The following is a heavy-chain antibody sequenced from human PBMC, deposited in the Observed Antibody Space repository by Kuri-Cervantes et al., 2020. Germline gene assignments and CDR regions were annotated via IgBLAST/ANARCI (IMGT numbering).Heavy chain of an antibody. CDR1: GYTFTSYG. CDR2: ISAYNGNT. V-gene: IGHV1-18*01. D-gene: IGHD3-22*01. CDR3: VRVWSYYYDSSGYLWFDP. Sequence: ASVKVSCKASGYTFTSYGISWVRQAPGQGLEWMGWISAYNGNTNYAQKLQGRVTMTTDTSTSTDYMELRSLRSDDTAVYYCVRVWSYYYDSSGYLWFDPWGQGTLVTVSS. J-gene: IGHJ5*02.